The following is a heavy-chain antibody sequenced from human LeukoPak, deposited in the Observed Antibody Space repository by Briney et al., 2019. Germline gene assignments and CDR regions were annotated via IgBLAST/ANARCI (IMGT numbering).Heavy chain of an antibody. CDR2: INPSGGAT. CDR3: ARSYYDTSGYQLDY. J-gene: IGHJ4*02. D-gene: IGHD3-22*01. CDR1: GYTFTSYY. Sequence: ASVKVSCKASGYTFTSYYIHWVRQAPGQGLEWMGVINPSGGATSFAQNIQGRITMTRDTSTSTVYMELSSLKSGDTAVYYCARSYYDTSGYQLDYWGQGTLVTVSS. V-gene: IGHV1-46*01.